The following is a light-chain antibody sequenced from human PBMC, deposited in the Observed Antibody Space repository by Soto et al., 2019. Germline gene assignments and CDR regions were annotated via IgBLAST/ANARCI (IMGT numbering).Light chain of an antibody. J-gene: IGKJ4*01. Sequence: DIQMTQSPSSLSASVGDRVTITCRASLTIGDSLSWFQQKAGKPPTLLIYGASALQSGVPARFSGSGSGTDFTLTISSLHPEDFTTYYCQQTYSAPLTFGGGTKVDIK. CDR3: QQTYSAPLT. CDR1: LTIGDS. CDR2: GAS. V-gene: IGKV1-39*01.